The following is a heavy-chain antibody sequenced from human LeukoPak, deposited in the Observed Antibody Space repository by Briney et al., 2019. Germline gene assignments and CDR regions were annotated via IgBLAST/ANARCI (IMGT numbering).Heavy chain of an antibody. Sequence: SETLSLTCTVSGGSMSTYYWSWIRQPAGKGLEWIGRIYNTGTTNRNPSLKSRVTMSVDASNNQFSLKLSSVTAAATAVYYCARANPPGAFDYWGQGTLVTVSS. CDR3: ARANPPGAFDY. CDR1: GGSMSTYY. J-gene: IGHJ4*02. CDR2: IYNTGTT. V-gene: IGHV4-4*07.